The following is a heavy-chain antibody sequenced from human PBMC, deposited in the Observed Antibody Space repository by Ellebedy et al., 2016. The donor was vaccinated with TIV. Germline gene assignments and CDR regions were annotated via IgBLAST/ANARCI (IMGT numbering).Heavy chain of an antibody. CDR3: ARSYGNYANDALDL. J-gene: IGHJ3*01. CDR2: IYYSGSS. D-gene: IGHD4-11*01. CDR1: GASLIGSPYY. Sequence: SETLSLXXSVSGASLIGSPYYWGWIRQTPGRGLEWIGNIYYSGSSLYNPSLKSRVTMSVDTSKNQFSLRLRSVTAADTAVYYCARSYGNYANDALDLWGQGAMVTVSS. V-gene: IGHV4-39*01.